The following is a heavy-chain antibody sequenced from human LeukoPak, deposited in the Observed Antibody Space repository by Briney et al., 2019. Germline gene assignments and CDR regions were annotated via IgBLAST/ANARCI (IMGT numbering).Heavy chain of an antibody. D-gene: IGHD3-22*01. Sequence: PSETLSLTCTVSGDSISTSNSYWGWIRQPPGKGLEWIGYIYYSGSTNYNPSLKSRVTISVDTSKNQFSLKLYSVTAADTAVYYCARGGAYYYGSSGYYPPFDYWGQGTLVTVSS. CDR1: GDSISTSNSY. V-gene: IGHV4-61*05. J-gene: IGHJ4*02. CDR2: IYYSGST. CDR3: ARGGAYYYGSSGYYPPFDY.